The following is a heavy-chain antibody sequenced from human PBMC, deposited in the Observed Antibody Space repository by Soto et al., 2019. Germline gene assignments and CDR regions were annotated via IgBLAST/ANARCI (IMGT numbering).Heavy chain of an antibody. CDR3: ARGFGSFYFMDV. Sequence: EVQLVESGGGLVQPGGSLRLSCAASGFTFSSYDMHWVRQAPGRGLEWVSVIGTAGDTSYRGSVKGRFTISREKANNSLYLQMNSLLAGDTAVYYYARGFGSFYFMDVWGKGTTVTVSS. V-gene: IGHV3-13*01. D-gene: IGHD3-10*01. CDR1: GFTFSSYD. J-gene: IGHJ6*03. CDR2: IGTAGDT.